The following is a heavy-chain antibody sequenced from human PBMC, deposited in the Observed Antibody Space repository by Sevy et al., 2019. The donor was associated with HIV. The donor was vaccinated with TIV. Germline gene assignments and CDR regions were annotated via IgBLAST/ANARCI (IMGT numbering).Heavy chain of an antibody. CDR3: ARSAAGHEYYYGLDV. CDR1: GGSIVSSSYY. Sequence: SETLSLTCSVSGGSIVSSSYYWNWIRQPPGKGLEWIGSIYYDGHTYYNPSLKSRLTISIDTSKNQFYLTLSSVTAADTSIYYCARSAAGHEYYYGLDVWGQGATVTVSS. D-gene: IGHD6-13*01. V-gene: IGHV4-39*01. J-gene: IGHJ6*02. CDR2: IYYDGHT.